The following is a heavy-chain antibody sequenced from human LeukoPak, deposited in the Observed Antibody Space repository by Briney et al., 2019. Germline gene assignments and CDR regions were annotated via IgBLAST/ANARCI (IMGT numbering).Heavy chain of an antibody. CDR1: GFTVSSNY. J-gene: IGHJ4*02. CDR2: IYSGGST. Sequence: PGGSLRLSCAASGFTVSSNYMSWVRQAPGKGLEWVSVIYSGGSTYYADSVKGRFTISRDNSKNTLYLQMNSLRAEDTAVYYCARSGSYPLYYFDYWGQGTLVTVSS. D-gene: IGHD1-26*01. CDR3: ARSGSYPLYYFDY. V-gene: IGHV3-53*01.